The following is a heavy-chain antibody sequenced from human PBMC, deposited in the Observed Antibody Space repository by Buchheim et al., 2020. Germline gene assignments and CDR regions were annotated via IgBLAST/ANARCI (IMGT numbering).Heavy chain of an antibody. CDR3: AKNSRTDWEDLNYFDY. CDR2: IRYDGSNK. J-gene: IGHJ4*02. D-gene: IGHD1-26*01. Sequence: QVQLVESGGGVVQPGRSLRLSCAASGFTFSSYGMHWVRQAPGKGLEWVAFIRYDGSNKYYADSVKGRFTISRDNSMKTLYLQMNSLRAEDTAVYYCAKNSRTDWEDLNYFDYWGQGTL. CDR1: GFTFSSYG. V-gene: IGHV3-30*02.